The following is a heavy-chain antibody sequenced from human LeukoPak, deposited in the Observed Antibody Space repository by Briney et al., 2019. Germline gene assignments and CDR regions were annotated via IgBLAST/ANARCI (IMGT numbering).Heavy chain of an antibody. CDR3: AIYDSQRGCLDY. J-gene: IGHJ4*02. Sequence: SETLSLTCTVSGGSLSSSPYYWSWIRPPPRKGLGWIGSIHYSGSTYYNPSLKSRVTIPVDTSQNQFSLRLSSVTAADTAVYYCAIYDSQRGCLDYWGQGTLVTVSP. CDR1: GGSLSSSPYY. CDR2: IHYSGST. V-gene: IGHV4-39*01. D-gene: IGHD3-16*01.